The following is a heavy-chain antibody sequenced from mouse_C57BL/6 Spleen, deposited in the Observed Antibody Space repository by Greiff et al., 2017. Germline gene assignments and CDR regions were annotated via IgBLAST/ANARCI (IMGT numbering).Heavy chain of an antibody. CDR3: ATSRYAMDY. J-gene: IGHJ4*01. CDR1: GYAFSSSW. CDR2: IYPGDGDT. Sequence: VKVVESGPELVKPGASVKISCKASGYAFSSSWMNWVKQRPGKGLEWIGRIYPGDGDTNYNGKFKGKATLTADKSSSTAYMQLSSLTSEDSAVYFCATSRYAMDYWGQGTSVTVSS. D-gene: IGHD1-1*01. V-gene: IGHV1-82*01.